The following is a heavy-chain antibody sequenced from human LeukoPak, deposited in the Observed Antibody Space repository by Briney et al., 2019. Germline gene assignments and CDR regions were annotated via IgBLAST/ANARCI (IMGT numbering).Heavy chain of an antibody. V-gene: IGHV4-34*01. CDR3: ARGGRLRFLDRLTWFDP. CDR2: INHSGST. CDR1: GGSFSGYY. Sequence: SETLSLTCAVYGGSFSGYYWSWIRQPPGKGLEWIGEINHSGSTNYNPSLKSRVTISVDTSKNRFSLKLSSVTAADTAVYYCARGGRLRFLDRLTWFDPWGQGTLVTVSS. D-gene: IGHD3-3*01. J-gene: IGHJ5*02.